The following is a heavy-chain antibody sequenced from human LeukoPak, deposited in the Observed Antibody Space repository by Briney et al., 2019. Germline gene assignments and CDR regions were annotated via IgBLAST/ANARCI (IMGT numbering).Heavy chain of an antibody. J-gene: IGHJ5*02. D-gene: IGHD6-6*01. CDR2: VSGNGGIT. CDR3: ARDASIGRFDP. V-gene: IGHV3-23*01. Sequence: GGSLRLSCAASGFTFSSYAMSWVRQAPGKGLEWVSTVSGNGGITYYADSMKGRFTISRDNSKNTLFLQMNSLRGEDTAVYYCARDASIGRFDPWGQGTLVTVSS. CDR1: GFTFSSYA.